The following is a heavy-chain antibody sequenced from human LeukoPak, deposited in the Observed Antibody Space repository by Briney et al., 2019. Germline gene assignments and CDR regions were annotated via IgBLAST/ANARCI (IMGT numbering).Heavy chain of an antibody. CDR2: IYYSGST. J-gene: IGHJ4*02. D-gene: IGHD3-22*01. V-gene: IGHV4-39*01. CDR1: GGSISSSSYY. Sequence: SETLSLTCTVSGGSISSSSYYWGWIRQPPGKGLEWIGSIYYSGSTYYNPSLKSRVTISVDTSKNQFSLKLSSVTAADTAVYYCARLKGSSGYHPLDYWGQGTLVTVSS. CDR3: ARLKGSSGYHPLDY.